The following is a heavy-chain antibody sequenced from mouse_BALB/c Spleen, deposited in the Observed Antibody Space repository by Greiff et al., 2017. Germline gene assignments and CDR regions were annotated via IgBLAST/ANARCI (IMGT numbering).Heavy chain of an antibody. D-gene: IGHD2-2*01. V-gene: IGHV1-7*01. Sequence: QVQLQQSGAELAKPGASVKMSCKASGYTFTSYWMHWVKQRPGQGLEWIGYINPSTGYTEYNQKFKDKATLTADKSSSTAYMQLSSLTSEDSAVYYCARGGYDWKNYFDYWGQGTTLTVSS. CDR2: INPSTGYT. J-gene: IGHJ2*01. CDR1: GYTFTSYW. CDR3: ARGGYDWKNYFDY.